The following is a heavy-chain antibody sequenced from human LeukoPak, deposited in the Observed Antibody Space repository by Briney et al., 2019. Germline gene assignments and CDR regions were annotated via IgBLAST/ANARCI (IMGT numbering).Heavy chain of an antibody. CDR2: IYYSGST. CDR1: GGSISSGDYY. Sequence: SQTLSLTCTVSGGSISSGDYYWSWIRQPPGKGLEWIGYIYYSGSTYYNPSLKSRVTISVDTSKNQFSLKLSSVTAADTAVYYCARTRIVATSADAFDIWGQGTMVTVSS. J-gene: IGHJ3*02. CDR3: ARTRIVATSADAFDI. D-gene: IGHD5-12*01. V-gene: IGHV4-30-4*01.